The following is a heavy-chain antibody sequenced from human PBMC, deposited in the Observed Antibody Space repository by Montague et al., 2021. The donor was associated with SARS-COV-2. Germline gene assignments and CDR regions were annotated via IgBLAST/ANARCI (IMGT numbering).Heavy chain of an antibody. CDR1: GFTFSSYA. CDR2: ISYDESNK. J-gene: IGHJ3*01. Sequence: SLRLSCADSGFTFSSYAMHWVRQGPGKGLEWVAVISYDESNKYYADSVKGRLTISRDNSKNTLYLQMNSLRAEDTAVCYCATQAPGTPDAFDVWGQGTMVTVSS. V-gene: IGHV3-30*04. CDR3: ATQAPGTPDAFDV. D-gene: IGHD6-13*01.